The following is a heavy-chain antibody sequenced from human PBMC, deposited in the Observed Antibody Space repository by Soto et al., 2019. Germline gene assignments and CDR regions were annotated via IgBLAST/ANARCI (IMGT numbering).Heavy chain of an antibody. D-gene: IGHD4-17*01. J-gene: IGHJ4*02. CDR1: GYTFTSYG. CDR2: ISAYNGNT. Sequence: ASVKVSCKASGYTFTSYGISWVRQAPGQGLEWMGWISAYNGNTNYAQKLQGRVTMTTDTSTSTAYMELRSLRSDDTAVYYCARVSATIPYRLRRRGHLAYWGKGTLVTVSS. V-gene: IGHV1-18*01. CDR3: ARVSATIPYRLRRRGHLAY.